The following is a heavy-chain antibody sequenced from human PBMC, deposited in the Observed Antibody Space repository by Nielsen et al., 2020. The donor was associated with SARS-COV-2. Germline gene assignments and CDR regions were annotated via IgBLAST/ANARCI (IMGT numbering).Heavy chain of an antibody. CDR3: ARDRPSIAVAGPFDY. D-gene: IGHD6-19*01. J-gene: IGHJ4*02. Sequence: GGSLRLSCAASGFTFSDYYMSWIRQAPGKGLEWVSYISSSSSYTNYADSVKGRFTISRDNAKNSLYLQMNSLRAEDTAVYYCARDRPSIAVAGPFDYWGQGTLVTVSS. CDR1: GFTFSDYY. CDR2: ISSSSSYT. V-gene: IGHV3-11*05.